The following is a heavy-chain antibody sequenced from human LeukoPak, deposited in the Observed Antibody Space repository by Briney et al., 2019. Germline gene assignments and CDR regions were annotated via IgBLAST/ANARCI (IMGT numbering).Heavy chain of an antibody. V-gene: IGHV3-48*04. D-gene: IGHD1-20*01. J-gene: IGHJ3*02. Sequence: GGSLRLSCAASGFTFSSYNMNWVRQAPGKGLEWVSHISSSSSTIYYADSVKGRFTISRDNAKNSLYLQMNSLRAEDTALYYCARKKGGHNWNPGAFDIWGQGTMVTVSS. CDR2: ISSSSSTI. CDR3: ARKKGGHNWNPGAFDI. CDR1: GFTFSSYN.